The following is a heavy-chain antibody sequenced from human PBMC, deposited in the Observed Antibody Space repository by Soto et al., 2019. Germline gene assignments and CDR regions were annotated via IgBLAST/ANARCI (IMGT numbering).Heavy chain of an antibody. CDR3: ARCQALLRYFDWLLFTDI. J-gene: IGHJ3*02. V-gene: IGHV1-8*01. D-gene: IGHD3-9*01. CDR1: GYTFTSYD. CDR2: MNPNSGNT. Sequence: ASVKVSCKASGYTFTSYDINWVRQATGQGLERMGWMNPNSGNTGYAQKFQGRVTMTRNTSISTAYMELSSLRSEDTAVYYCARCQALLRYFDWLLFTDIWGQGTMVTVSS.